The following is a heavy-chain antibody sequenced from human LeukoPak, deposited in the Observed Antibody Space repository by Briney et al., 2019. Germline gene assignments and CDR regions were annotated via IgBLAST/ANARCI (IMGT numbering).Heavy chain of an antibody. J-gene: IGHJ4*02. CDR2: IHYSGSA. CDR3: ARAELNTAMAVDY. V-gene: IGHV4-59*01. Sequence: PSETLSLTCPVSGGSISSYYWSWIRQPPGKGLEWIGYIHYSGSAYYNPSLKSRVSISVDMSMNQLSLKLTSVTAADTAVYYCARAELNTAMAVDYWGQGTLVTVSS. CDR1: GGSISSYY. D-gene: IGHD5-18*01.